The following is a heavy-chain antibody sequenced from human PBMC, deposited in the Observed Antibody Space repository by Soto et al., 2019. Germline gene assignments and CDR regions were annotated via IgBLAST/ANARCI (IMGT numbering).Heavy chain of an antibody. CDR3: ARTYYYDSSGYPTYFDY. J-gene: IGHJ4*02. V-gene: IGHV1-69*12. CDR1: GGTFSSYA. D-gene: IGHD3-22*01. CDR2: IIPIFGTA. Sequence: QVQLVQSGAEVKKPGSSVKVSCKASGGTFSSYAISWVRQAPGQGLEWMGGIIPIFGTANYAQKFQGRVTITADESTSTAYMELSSLRSEDTAVYYCARTYYYDSSGYPTYFDYWGQGTLVTVSS.